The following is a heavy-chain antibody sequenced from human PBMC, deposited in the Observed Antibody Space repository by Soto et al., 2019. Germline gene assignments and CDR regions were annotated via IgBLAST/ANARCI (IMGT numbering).Heavy chain of an antibody. Sequence: SETLSLTCTVSGGSINTYYWSWIRQPPGKGLEWIGYIYYSGSTNYNPSLKSRVTISVDTSKNQFSLKLSSVTAADTAVYYCARSYCGGDCLSGIDYWGQGTLVTVSS. V-gene: IGHV4-59*01. CDR3: ARSYCGGDCLSGIDY. D-gene: IGHD2-21*01. J-gene: IGHJ4*02. CDR1: GGSINTYY. CDR2: IYYSGST.